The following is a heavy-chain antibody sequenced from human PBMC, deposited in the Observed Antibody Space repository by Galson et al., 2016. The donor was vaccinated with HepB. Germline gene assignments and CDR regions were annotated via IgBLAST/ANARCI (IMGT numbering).Heavy chain of an antibody. CDR3: AHPPTGY. Sequence: SVKVSCKASGYIFTDYYMHWVRQAPGQGPEWMGIINPSGGSTSYAQKLQGRVTLTRDTSTSTVYMELTSLRSEDTAVYYCAHPPTGYWGQGTLVTVPS. D-gene: IGHD1-1*01. J-gene: IGHJ4*02. CDR1: GYIFTDYY. V-gene: IGHV1-46*04. CDR2: INPSGGST.